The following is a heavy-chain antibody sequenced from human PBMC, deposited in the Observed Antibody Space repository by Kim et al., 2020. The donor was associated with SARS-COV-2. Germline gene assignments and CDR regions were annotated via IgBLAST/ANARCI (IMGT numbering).Heavy chain of an antibody. CDR3: ARDQSYGSNSGWHKFGY. D-gene: IGHD6-19*01. J-gene: IGHJ4*02. CDR1: GFTFSSYS. V-gene: IGHV3-21*06. Sequence: GGSLRLSCAASGFTFSSYSMNWVRQAPGKGLEWVSSISSGSTYIYYADSVKGRFTISRDNAKNSLFLQMNSLRAEDTAVYYCARDQSYGSNSGWHKFGYWGQGSLVTVSS. CDR2: ISSGSTYI.